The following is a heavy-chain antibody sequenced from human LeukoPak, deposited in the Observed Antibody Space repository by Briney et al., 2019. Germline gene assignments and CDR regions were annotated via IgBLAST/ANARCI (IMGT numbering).Heavy chain of an antibody. V-gene: IGHV3-30*18. Sequence: GRSLRLSCTDSGFSGTFYGMHWVRQAPGKGLEWLAVITDDGSKKYYGDSVKGRFTISRDNSKHTLYLQMNSLRGEDTAVYYCAKNDGGDYVGLDYWGQGTLVTVSS. D-gene: IGHD4-17*01. J-gene: IGHJ4*02. CDR3: AKNDGGDYVGLDY. CDR2: ITDDGSKK. CDR1: GFSGTFYG.